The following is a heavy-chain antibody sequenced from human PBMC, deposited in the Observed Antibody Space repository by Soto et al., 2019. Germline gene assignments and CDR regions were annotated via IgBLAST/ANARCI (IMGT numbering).Heavy chain of an antibody. CDR3: ARGYRQSGYSSSWVFDY. D-gene: IGHD6-13*01. J-gene: IGHJ4*02. CDR2: MYYSGST. Sequence: QVQLRESGPGLVKPSQTLSLTCTVSGGSINSGGYYWNWIRQHPGKGLEWIGYMYYSGSTYYNPFFRSRVIISADTSDNHFALKLSSVTAAVTAVYFCARGYRQSGYSSSWVFDYWGQGTLVNVSS. V-gene: IGHV4-31*03. CDR1: GGSINSGGYY.